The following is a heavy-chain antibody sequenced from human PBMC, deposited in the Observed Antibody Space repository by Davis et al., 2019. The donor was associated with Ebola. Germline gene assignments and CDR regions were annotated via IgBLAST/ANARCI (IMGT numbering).Heavy chain of an antibody. Sequence: PSETLSLTCTVSGDSISSSSYYWGWIRQPPGKGLEWIGSIYYSGSTYYNPSLKSRVTISVDTSKNQFSLKLSSVTAADTAVYYCARDQRTYYDFWSGLNWFDPWGQGTLVTVSS. J-gene: IGHJ5*02. CDR2: IYYSGST. CDR3: ARDQRTYYDFWSGLNWFDP. CDR1: GDSISSSSYY. D-gene: IGHD3-3*01. V-gene: IGHV4-39*07.